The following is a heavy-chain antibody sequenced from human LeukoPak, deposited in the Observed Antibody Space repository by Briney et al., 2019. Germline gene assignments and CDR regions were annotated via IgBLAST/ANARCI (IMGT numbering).Heavy chain of an antibody. V-gene: IGHV1-2*06. D-gene: IGHD3-10*01. J-gene: IGHJ4*02. CDR3: ATGVGGESSLYFDY. Sequence: ASVKVSCKASGYTFTGYYMHWVRQAPGQGLEWMGRINPNSGDTNFAQKFQGRVTMTRDTSLSTAYMELSRLRSEDTAVYYCATGVGGESSLYFDYWGQGTLVTVSS. CDR2: INPNSGDT. CDR1: GYTFTGYY.